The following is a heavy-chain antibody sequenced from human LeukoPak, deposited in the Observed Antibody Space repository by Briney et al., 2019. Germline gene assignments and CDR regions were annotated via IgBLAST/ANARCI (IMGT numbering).Heavy chain of an antibody. D-gene: IGHD6-19*01. CDR3: ARDRSGLNYFDY. J-gene: IGHJ4*02. CDR1: GGSISSYY. Sequence: SETLSLTCTVSGGSISSYYWSWIRQPPGQGLEWIGYIYYSGSTNYNPSLKSRVTISVDTSKNQFSLKLSSVTAADTAVYYCARDRSGLNYFDYWGQGTLVTVSS. CDR2: IYYSGST. V-gene: IGHV4-59*01.